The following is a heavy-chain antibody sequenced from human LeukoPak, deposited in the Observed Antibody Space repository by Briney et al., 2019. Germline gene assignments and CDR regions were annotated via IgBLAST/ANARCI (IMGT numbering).Heavy chain of an antibody. CDR1: GFTFGDYA. D-gene: IGHD3-22*01. Sequence: GGSLRLSCLASGFTFGDYAMSWFRQAPGKGLEWVGFIRSKAYGGTTEYAASVKGRFTVSRDDSTSIAYLQMNSLKTEDTAVYYCSRESTMIVVGRHYWGPGTLVTVSS. V-gene: IGHV3-49*03. CDR3: SRESTMIVVGRHY. CDR2: IRSKAYGGTT. J-gene: IGHJ4*02.